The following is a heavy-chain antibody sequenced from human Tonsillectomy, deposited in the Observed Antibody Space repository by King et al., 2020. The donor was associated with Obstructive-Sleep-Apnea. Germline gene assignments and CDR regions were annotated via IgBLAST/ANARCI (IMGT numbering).Heavy chain of an antibody. J-gene: IGHJ6*02. CDR3: AADNSSDFVLPYVLDV. CDR2: ISDDGSDK. CDR1: GFTFRTSG. D-gene: IGHD3-10*02. Sequence: VQLVESGGGVVQPGRSLRLSCAASGFTFRTSGMHWVRQAPGKGLEWLSFISDDGSDKCYADSVKGRFTISRDNAKNRRYLQLNSLRVEDTAVYSCAADNSSDFVLPYVLDVWGQGTTVTVSS. V-gene: IGHV3-30*13.